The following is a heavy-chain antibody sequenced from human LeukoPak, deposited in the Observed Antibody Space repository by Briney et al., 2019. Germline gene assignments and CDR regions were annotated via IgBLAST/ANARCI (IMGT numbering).Heavy chain of an antibody. D-gene: IGHD3-22*01. CDR1: GYTFTSYG. CDR2: ISAYNGNT. V-gene: IGHV1-18*01. CDR3: ARDLGYYSSGYYYDNPFDI. J-gene: IGHJ3*02. Sequence: ASVKVSCKASGYTFTSYGISWVRQAPGQGLEWMGWISAYNGNTDYAQKLQGRVTMTTDTSTSTAYMELRSLRSDDTAVYYCARDLGYYSSGYYYDNPFDIWGQGTMVTVSS.